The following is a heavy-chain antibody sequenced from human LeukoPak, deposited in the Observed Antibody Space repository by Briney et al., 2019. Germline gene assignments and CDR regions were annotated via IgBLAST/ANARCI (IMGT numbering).Heavy chain of an antibody. Sequence: SETLSLTCTVSGGSISNYYWSWIRQPAGKGLEWIGRIYTSASTNYNPSLKSRVTLSLDASKNQFSLKLSSVTAADTAVYYCARGRYCTAPVCWGGDAFDIWGQGTVVTVSS. CDR1: GGSISNYY. D-gene: IGHD2-8*02. CDR3: ARGRYCTAPVCWGGDAFDI. CDR2: IYTSAST. V-gene: IGHV4-4*07. J-gene: IGHJ3*02.